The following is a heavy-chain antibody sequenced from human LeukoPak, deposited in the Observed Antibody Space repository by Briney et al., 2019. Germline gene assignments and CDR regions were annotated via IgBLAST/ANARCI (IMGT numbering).Heavy chain of an antibody. CDR3: VREYRSISRCNHYYGMDV. Sequence: GGSLRLSCAASGFTFSSYDMHWVRQATGKGLEWVSVIGTAGDPYYADSVKGRFTISRENAENSLYLQMNSLRAGDTAVYYCVREYRSISRCNHYYGMDVWGQGTTVTVSS. D-gene: IGHD2-2*01. J-gene: IGHJ6*02. V-gene: IGHV3-13*05. CDR1: GFTFSSYD. CDR2: IGTAGDP.